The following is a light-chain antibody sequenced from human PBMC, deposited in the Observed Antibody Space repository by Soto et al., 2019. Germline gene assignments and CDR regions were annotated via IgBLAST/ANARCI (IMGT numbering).Light chain of an antibody. V-gene: IGKV3-15*01. J-gene: IGKJ1*01. CDR1: QSIANN. CDR3: QQYNNWPRT. CDR2: GAS. Sequence: ETVMTQSPATLSVSPGEGASLSCRASQSIANNLAWYQQKPGQAPRLLIYGASTRATGIPARFSGSGSGTEFTLTISSLQSEDFAVYHCQQYNNWPRTFGQGTKVEIK.